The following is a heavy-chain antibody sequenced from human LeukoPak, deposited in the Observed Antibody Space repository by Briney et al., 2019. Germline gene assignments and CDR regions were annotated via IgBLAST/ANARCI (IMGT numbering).Heavy chain of an antibody. CDR2: ISSSSSYI. Sequence: GGSLRLSCAASGFTFSSYSMNWVRQAPGKGLEWVSSISSSSSYIYYADSVKGRFTISRDNAKNSLYLQMNSLRAEDTAVYYCARGLRRYSVFAPVSFDPWGQGTLVTVSS. CDR3: ARGLRRYSVFAPVSFDP. CDR1: GFTFSSYS. D-gene: IGHD5/OR15-5a*01. V-gene: IGHV3-21*01. J-gene: IGHJ5*02.